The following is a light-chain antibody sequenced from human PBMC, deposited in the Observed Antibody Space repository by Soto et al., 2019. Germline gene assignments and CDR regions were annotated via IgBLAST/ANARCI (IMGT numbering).Light chain of an antibody. CDR1: QSVSSK. Sequence: EIVMTQSPATLPVSPGERATLSCRASQSVSSKLAWYQQKPGQAPRLLIYGASTRATGIPARFSGSGSGTEFTLTISSLQSEDFAVYYCQQYNNGLTFGGGTKVEIK. CDR3: QQYNNGLT. J-gene: IGKJ4*01. CDR2: GAS. V-gene: IGKV3-15*01.